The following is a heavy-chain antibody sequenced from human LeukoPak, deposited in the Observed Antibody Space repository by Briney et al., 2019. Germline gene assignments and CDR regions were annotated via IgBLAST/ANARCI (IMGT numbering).Heavy chain of an antibody. CDR3: ATTAATSGGPY. CDR1: GFTFTDFW. D-gene: IGHD6-25*01. J-gene: IGHJ4*02. CDR2: IKEDPRAT. Sequence: GGSLRLSCAASGFTFTDFWMTWVRQAPGKGLEWVANIKEDPRATFYAASVKGRFTISRDNSKSSLYLQMNSLRVEDTGVYYCATTAATSGGPYWGQGTLVTVSS. V-gene: IGHV3-7*01.